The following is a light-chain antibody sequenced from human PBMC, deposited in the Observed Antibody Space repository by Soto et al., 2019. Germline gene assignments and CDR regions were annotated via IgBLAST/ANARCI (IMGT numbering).Light chain of an antibody. CDR3: QSYDSSLTTFG. CDR2: GDN. Sequence: QSVLTQTPSVSGAPGQRVAISCTGSSSNIGAEYDVHWYQQLPGTAPKRLIYGDNNRPSGVPDRFSGSKSGTSASLAITGLQPEDEADYYCQSYDSSLTTFGFGTGTKLTVL. CDR1: SSNIGAEYD. J-gene: IGLJ1*01. V-gene: IGLV1-40*01.